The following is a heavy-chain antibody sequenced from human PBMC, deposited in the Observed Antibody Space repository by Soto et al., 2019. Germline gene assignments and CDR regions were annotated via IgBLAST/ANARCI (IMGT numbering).Heavy chain of an antibody. V-gene: IGHV5-10-1*01. CDR2: IDPSDSYT. CDR3: AVDVCSSTSCYGY. Sequence: GESLKISCKGSGYSFTSYWISWVRQMPGKGLEWMVRIDPSDSYTNYSPSFQGHVTISADKSISTAYLQWSSLKASDTAMYYCAVDVCSSTSCYGYWGQGTLVTVSS. J-gene: IGHJ4*02. D-gene: IGHD2-2*01. CDR1: GYSFTSYW.